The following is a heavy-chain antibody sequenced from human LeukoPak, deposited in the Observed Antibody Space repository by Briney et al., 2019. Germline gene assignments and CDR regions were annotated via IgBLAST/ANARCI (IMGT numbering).Heavy chain of an antibody. D-gene: IGHD3-22*01. CDR1: GYTFTSYG. J-gene: IGHJ1*01. CDR2: ISPYNGNT. CDR3: ARMPYDSSGYYKH. V-gene: IGHV1-18*01. Sequence: ASVEVSCKASGYTFTSYGISWVRRAPGQGLEWMGWISPYNGNTNSAQRLQGRVTMTTDTSTSTAYMELRSLRSDDTAVYYCARMPYDSSGYYKHWGQGTLVTVSS.